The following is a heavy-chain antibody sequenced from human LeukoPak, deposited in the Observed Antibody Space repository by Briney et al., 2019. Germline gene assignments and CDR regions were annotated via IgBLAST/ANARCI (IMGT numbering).Heavy chain of an antibody. J-gene: IGHJ6*03. CDR3: AKDLLWFGESLYYMDV. CDR1: GFTFSSYG. V-gene: IGHV3-30*02. D-gene: IGHD3-10*01. CDR2: IRYDGSNK. Sequence: GGSLRPSCAASGFTFSSYGMHWVRQAPGKGLEWVAFIRYDGSNKYYADSVKGRFTISRDNSKNTLYLQMNSLRAEDTAVYYCAKDLLWFGESLYYMDVWGKGTTVTISS.